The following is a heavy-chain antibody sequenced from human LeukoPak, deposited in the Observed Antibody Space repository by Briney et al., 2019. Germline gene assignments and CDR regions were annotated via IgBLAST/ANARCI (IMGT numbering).Heavy chain of an antibody. Sequence: ASVKVSCKASGGTFSSYAISWVRQAPGQGLEWMGGIIPIFGTANYAQKFHGRVTITADESTSTAYMELSSLRSEDTAVYYCAIPLGYCSSTSCYFGGLRFLEWNYWGQGTLVTVSS. CDR2: IIPIFGTA. D-gene: IGHD2-2*01. V-gene: IGHV1-69*13. J-gene: IGHJ4*02. CDR1: GGTFSSYA. CDR3: AIPLGYCSSTSCYFGGLRFLEWNY.